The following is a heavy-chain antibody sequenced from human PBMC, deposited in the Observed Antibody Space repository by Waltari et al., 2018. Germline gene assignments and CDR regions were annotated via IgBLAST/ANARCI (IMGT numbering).Heavy chain of an antibody. CDR2: IYSGGST. Sequence: EVQLLESGGGLVQPGWSLRLSCAASGFTFSSYAMSWVRQAPGKGLEWVSVIYSGGSTYYADSVKGRFTISRDNSKNTLYLQMNSLRAEDTAVYYCAKWGPADYWGQGTLVTVSS. J-gene: IGHJ4*02. CDR3: AKWGPADY. CDR1: GFTFSSYA. V-gene: IGHV3-23*03. D-gene: IGHD2-2*01.